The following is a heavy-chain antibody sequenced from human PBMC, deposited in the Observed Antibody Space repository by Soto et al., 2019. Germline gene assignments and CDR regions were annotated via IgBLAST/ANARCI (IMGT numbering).Heavy chain of an antibody. J-gene: IGHJ4*02. D-gene: IGHD3-22*01. CDR3: ASDGYYYDSSGSYYYFDY. CDR2: IIPIFGTA. CDR1: GGTFSSYA. Sequence: QVQLVQSGAEVKKPGSSVKVSCKASGGTFSSYAISWVRQAPGQGLEWMGGIIPIFGTANYAQKFQGRVTITADESTSTAYMELSSLRSEDTAVYYCASDGYYYDSSGSYYYFDYWGQGTLVTVSS. V-gene: IGHV1-69*12.